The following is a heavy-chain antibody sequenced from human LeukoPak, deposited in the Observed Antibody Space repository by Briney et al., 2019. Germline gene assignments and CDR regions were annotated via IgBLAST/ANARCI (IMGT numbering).Heavy chain of an antibody. CDR2: IYYTGST. Sequence: SSETLSLTCTVSGGSISSYYWSWIRQPPGKGLEWIGSIYYTGSTTYNPSLKSRVTISVDTSKNQFSLKLSSVTAADTAVYYCASAGSSWYNWFDPWGQGTLVTVSS. CDR3: ASAGSSWYNWFDP. CDR1: GGSISSYY. J-gene: IGHJ5*02. V-gene: IGHV4-59*12. D-gene: IGHD6-13*01.